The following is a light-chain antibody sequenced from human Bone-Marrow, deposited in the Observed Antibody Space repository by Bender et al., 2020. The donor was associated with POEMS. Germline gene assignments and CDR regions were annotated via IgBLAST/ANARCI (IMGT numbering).Light chain of an antibody. Sequence: QSALTQEASVSGSPGQSITISCTGTSSDVGGYKYVSWYQQHPGKAPKLMVYDVDNRPSGVSNRFSGSKSGNTASLTISGLQAEDEADYYCSSSTGSSTRVFGGGTKLTVL. CDR2: DVD. CDR3: SSSTGSSTRV. V-gene: IGLV2-14*01. CDR1: SSDVGGYKY. J-gene: IGLJ3*02.